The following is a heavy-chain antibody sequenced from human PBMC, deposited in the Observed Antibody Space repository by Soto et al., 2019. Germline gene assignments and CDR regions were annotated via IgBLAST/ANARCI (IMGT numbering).Heavy chain of an antibody. J-gene: IGHJ6*02. D-gene: IGHD3-22*01. CDR3: ARRLYYDSSGFEGGGMDV. CDR2: IHNSGST. Sequence: SETLSLTCSVSGGSISSYYWSWIRQPPGKGLEWIGYIHNSGSTYYNPSLKSRVTISVDTSKNLFSLKLSSVTAADTAVYYCARRLYYDSSGFEGGGMDVWGQGTTVTVSS. CDR1: GGSISSYY. V-gene: IGHV4-4*08.